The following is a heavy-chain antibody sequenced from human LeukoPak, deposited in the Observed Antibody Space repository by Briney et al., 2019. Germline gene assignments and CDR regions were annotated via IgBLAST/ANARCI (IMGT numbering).Heavy chain of an antibody. J-gene: IGHJ4*02. V-gene: IGHV1-18*01. CDR2: ISAYNGNT. CDR1: GYIFTSYG. Sequence: ASVPVSCMATGYIFTSYGISWVRQAPGQGLEWMGWISAYNGNTNYAQKLQGRVTMTTDTSTSTAHMELRSLRSDDTAVYYCAREGYCSSTSCLGYFDYWGQGTLVTVSS. CDR3: AREGYCSSTSCLGYFDY. D-gene: IGHD2-2*01.